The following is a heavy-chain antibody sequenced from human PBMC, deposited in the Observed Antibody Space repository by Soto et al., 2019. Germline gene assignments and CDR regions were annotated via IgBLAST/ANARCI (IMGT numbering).Heavy chain of an antibody. Sequence: PSETLSLTCTVSGGSVSSGSYYWSWIRQPPGKGLEWIGYIYYSGSTNYNPSLKSRVTISVDTSKNQFSLKLSSVTAADTAVYYCARLGFGEPHWGQGTLVTVSS. V-gene: IGHV4-61*01. D-gene: IGHD3-10*01. CDR1: GGSVSSGSYY. CDR3: ARLGFGEPH. CDR2: IYYSGST. J-gene: IGHJ4*02.